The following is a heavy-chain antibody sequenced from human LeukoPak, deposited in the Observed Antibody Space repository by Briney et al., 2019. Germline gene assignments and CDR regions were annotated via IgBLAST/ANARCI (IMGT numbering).Heavy chain of an antibody. CDR1: GFTFSSYS. CDR2: IRYDGSNK. J-gene: IGHJ4*02. Sequence: GGSLRLSCAASGFTFSSYSMNWVRQAPGKGLEWVAFIRYDGSNKYYADSVKGRFTISRDNAKNSLYLQMNSLRAEDTAVYYCARDGADSSGYYYPLIDYWGQGTLVTVSS. CDR3: ARDGADSSGYYYPLIDY. V-gene: IGHV3-30*02. D-gene: IGHD3-22*01.